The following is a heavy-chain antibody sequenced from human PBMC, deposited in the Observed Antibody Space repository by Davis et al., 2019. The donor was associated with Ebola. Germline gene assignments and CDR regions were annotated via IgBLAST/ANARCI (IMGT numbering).Heavy chain of an antibody. Sequence: SAPTLVKPTQTLTLTCSFSGFSLSTSGVTVGWIRQSPGQALEWLALIHWDDDERYSPSLESRLTITKDTPKTQVVLTMTNMDPVDTGTYYCAHRPVRNGYDPFDYWGQGILVTVSS. J-gene: IGHJ4*02. D-gene: IGHD5-12*01. V-gene: IGHV2-5*02. CDR3: AHRPVRNGYDPFDY. CDR2: IHWDDDE. CDR1: GFSLSTSGVT.